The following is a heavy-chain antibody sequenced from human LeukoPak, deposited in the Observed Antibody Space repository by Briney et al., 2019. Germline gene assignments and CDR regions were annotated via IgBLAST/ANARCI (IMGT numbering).Heavy chain of an antibody. D-gene: IGHD1-26*01. CDR1: GFSVGSHY. CDR3: ARDGGVGAIGAFDI. CDR2: ISSSSSYI. V-gene: IGHV3-21*01. J-gene: IGHJ3*02. Sequence: PGGSLRLSCAASGFSVGSHYMNWVRQAPGKGLEWVSSISSSSSYIYYADSVKGRFTISRDNAKNSLYLQMNSLRAEDTAVYYCARDGGVGAIGAFDIWGQGTMVTVSS.